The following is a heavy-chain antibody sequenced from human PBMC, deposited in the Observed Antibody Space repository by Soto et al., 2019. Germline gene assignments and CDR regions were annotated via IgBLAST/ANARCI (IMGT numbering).Heavy chain of an antibody. D-gene: IGHD2-2*01. J-gene: IGHJ4*02. CDR1: GGSISSGGYY. CDR3: ARVSNIVVVPAAAEYYFDY. Sequence: PSETLSLTCTVSGGSISSGGYYWSWIRQHPGKGLEWIGYIYYSGSTYYNPSLKSRVTISVDTSKNQFSLKLSSVTAADTAVYYCARVSNIVVVPAAAEYYFDYWGQGTLVTVSS. CDR2: IYYSGST. V-gene: IGHV4-31*03.